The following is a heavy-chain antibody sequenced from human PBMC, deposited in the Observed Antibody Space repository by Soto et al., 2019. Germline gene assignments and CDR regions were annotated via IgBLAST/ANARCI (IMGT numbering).Heavy chain of an antibody. D-gene: IGHD5-12*01. V-gene: IGHV1-69*13. CDR2: IIPIFGTA. CDR1: GGTFSSYA. CDR3: ARDLKERVRYSGYAFDY. J-gene: IGHJ4*02. Sequence: SVKVSCKASGGTFSSYAISWVRQAPGQGLEWMGGIIPIFGTANYAQKFQGRVTITADESTSTAYMELSSLRSEDTAVYYCARDLKERVRYSGYAFDYWGQGTLVTVSS.